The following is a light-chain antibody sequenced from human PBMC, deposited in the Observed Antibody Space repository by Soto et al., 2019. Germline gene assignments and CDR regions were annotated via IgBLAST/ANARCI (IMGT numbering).Light chain of an antibody. J-gene: IGKJ4*01. CDR3: QQHINWPLT. Sequence: EIVLTQSPGTLSLSPGERATLSCRASHSVTSDYLAWYQQKPGQAPRLLIYGATKRATGIPDRFSGSGSGTDFTLTISRLEAEDFAVYYCQQHINWPLTFGGGTKVEIK. CDR2: GAT. CDR1: HSVTSDY. V-gene: IGKV3D-20*02.